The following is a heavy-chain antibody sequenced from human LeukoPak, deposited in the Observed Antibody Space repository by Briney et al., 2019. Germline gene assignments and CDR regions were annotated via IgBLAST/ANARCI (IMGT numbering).Heavy chain of an antibody. CDR1: GYTFSSHG. J-gene: IGHJ5*02. CDR3: ARDLGYCSGGRCYRNWFDP. D-gene: IGHD2-15*01. V-gene: IGHV1-18*04. Sequence: ASVRVSCKASGYTFSSHGICWVRQAPGEGPEWGGWISAGNGETDFVQKFRGRVTMTTDTSTSTVYMELRSLRSDDTAVYYCARDLGYCSGGRCYRNWFDPWGQGTLVTVSS. CDR2: ISAGNGET.